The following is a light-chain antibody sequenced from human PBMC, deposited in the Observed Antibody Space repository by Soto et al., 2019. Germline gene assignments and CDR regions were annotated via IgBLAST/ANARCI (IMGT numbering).Light chain of an antibody. Sequence: EIVLTQSPGTLSLSPGERATLSCRASLSVSSNYLAWYQQKPGQAPRLLIYGASSRATGIPDRFSGSGSGTDFTLTISRLEPEDFAVYHCQQYNNWPYTFGQGTKLEIK. CDR3: QQYNNWPYT. V-gene: IGKV3-20*01. CDR2: GAS. CDR1: LSVSSNY. J-gene: IGKJ2*01.